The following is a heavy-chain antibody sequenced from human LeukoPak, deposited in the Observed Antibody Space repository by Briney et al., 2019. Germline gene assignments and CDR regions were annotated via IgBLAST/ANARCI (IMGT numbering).Heavy chain of an antibody. CDR2: IYNTGAT. J-gene: IGHJ4*02. V-gene: IGHV3-66*02. CDR3: VGSLWGYQFDY. D-gene: IGHD3-16*01. Sequence: PGGSLRLSCVASGFTIRTNYMSWVCQAPGKGLEWVSVIYNTGATYSSGSVGGRVNISRDTSKNTVYLQMNSLRVEGTAVYYCVGSLWGYQFDYWGQGILVTVSS. CDR1: GFTIRTNY.